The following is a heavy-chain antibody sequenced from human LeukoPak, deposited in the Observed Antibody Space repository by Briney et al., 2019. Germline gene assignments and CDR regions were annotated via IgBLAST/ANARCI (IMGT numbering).Heavy chain of an antibody. Sequence: GGSLRLSCEASGFAFSLFAMSWLRQAPGKGLEWVSTINANSGTRSYAASVRGRFTISRDNSKNTLYLQLNTLRADDTAVYYCAKPISGGLAVSGDWFDPWGQGTLVTVSS. D-gene: IGHD6-19*01. CDR3: AKPISGGLAVSGDWFDP. CDR1: GFAFSLFA. J-gene: IGHJ5*02. CDR2: INANSGTR. V-gene: IGHV3-23*01.